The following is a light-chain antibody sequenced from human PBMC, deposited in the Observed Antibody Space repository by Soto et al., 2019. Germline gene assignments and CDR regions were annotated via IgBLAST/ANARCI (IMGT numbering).Light chain of an antibody. CDR2: GTS. V-gene: IGKV3-20*01. CDR1: QSVASRN. Sequence: IVLTQSPGTLSLSPGERATLSCRASQSVASRNLAWYQQKSGQAPRLLIYGTSSRAVHTPDRFSGSGSGTDFTLTISGLEPEDFAVYYCQHFGNSLWTFGQGTKVEI. CDR3: QHFGNSLWT. J-gene: IGKJ1*01.